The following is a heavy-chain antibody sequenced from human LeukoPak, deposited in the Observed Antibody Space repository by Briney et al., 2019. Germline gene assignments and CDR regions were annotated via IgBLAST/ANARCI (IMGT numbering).Heavy chain of an antibody. V-gene: IGHV4-34*01. CDR1: GASFRAYY. CDR2: INHSGST. Sequence: ETLSLTCAVYGASFRAYYWSWIRQPPGKGLEWIGEINHSGSTNYNPSLKSRVTISVDTSKNQFSLKLSSVTAADTAVYYCARAGLYQPPRRTEVRIWGQGTLVTVSS. J-gene: IGHJ4*02. CDR3: ARAGLYQPPRRTEVRI. D-gene: IGHD2-2*01.